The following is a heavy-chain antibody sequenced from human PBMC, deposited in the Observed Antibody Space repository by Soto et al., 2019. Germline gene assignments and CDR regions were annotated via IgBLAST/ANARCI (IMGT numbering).Heavy chain of an antibody. D-gene: IGHD3-16*01. J-gene: IGHJ4*02. Sequence: QVLLVQSGAEVKKPGASVQVSCKAPDYTFTTYGISWVRQAPGQGLESMGWINPDTGNTRYAQKFQGRVTMTRDTFTNTAYMELRSLRSDDTAVYYCARDKGDTDDPLDSWGQGTLVTVSS. V-gene: IGHV1-18*01. CDR3: ARDKGDTDDPLDS. CDR2: INPDTGNT. CDR1: DYTFTTYG.